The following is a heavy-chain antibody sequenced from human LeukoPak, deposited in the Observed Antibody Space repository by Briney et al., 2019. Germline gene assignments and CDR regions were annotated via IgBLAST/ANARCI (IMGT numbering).Heavy chain of an antibody. CDR2: ISASSSAI. D-gene: IGHD1-26*01. CDR1: GFSLGDFA. Sequence: PGGSLRLSCVASGFSLGDFAMDWVRQAPGKGPEWVSYISASSSAIFYGDSVKGRFTISRDNAKNSLFLQMDNLRAEDTAVYYCARGVGRVGSNFDFWGQGTLVTVSS. CDR3: ARGVGRVGSNFDF. V-gene: IGHV3-48*01. J-gene: IGHJ4*02.